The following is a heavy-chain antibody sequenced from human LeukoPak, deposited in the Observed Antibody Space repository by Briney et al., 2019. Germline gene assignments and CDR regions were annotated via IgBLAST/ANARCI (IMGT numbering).Heavy chain of an antibody. D-gene: IGHD3-9*01. CDR3: ARGHYDVLAASYKWTPDY. V-gene: IGHV3-21*01. CDR2: ITSGGDYI. J-gene: IGHJ4*02. Sequence: GGSLRLSCAASGFTFNTFNMTWVRQAPGKGLEWVSSITSGGDYIYYADSVKGRFTTSRDNAKNSLSLQLNSLRVEDTAVYYCARGHYDVLAASYKWTPDYWGQGTLVTVSS. CDR1: GFTFNTFN.